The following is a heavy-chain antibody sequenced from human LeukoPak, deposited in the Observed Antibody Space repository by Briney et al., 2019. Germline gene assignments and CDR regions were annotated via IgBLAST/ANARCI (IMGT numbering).Heavy chain of an antibody. V-gene: IGHV3-11*04. CDR2: ISSSGSTI. CDR1: GFTFSDYY. J-gene: IGHJ6*03. D-gene: IGHD4-17*01. CDR3: ASVGVSSKSPRAFGDYVSDYYYYMDV. Sequence: PGGSLRLSCAASGFTFSDYYMSWIRQAPGKGLEWVSYISSSGSTIYYADSVKGRFTISRDNAKNPLYLQMNSLRAEDTAVYYCASVGVSSKSPRAFGDYVSDYYYYMDVWGKGTTVTVSS.